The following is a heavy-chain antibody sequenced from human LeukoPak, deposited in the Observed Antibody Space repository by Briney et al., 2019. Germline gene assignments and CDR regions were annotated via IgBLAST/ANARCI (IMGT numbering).Heavy chain of an antibody. V-gene: IGHV4-39*07. Sequence: SETLSLTCTVSGGSISSSSYYWGWIRQPPGKGLEWIGSIYHSGSTYYNPSLKSRVTISVDTSKNQFSLKLSSVTAADTAVYYCARYCSSTSCYPLYYYGMDVWGQGTTVTVSS. D-gene: IGHD2-2*01. CDR3: ARYCSSTSCYPLYYYGMDV. J-gene: IGHJ6*02. CDR1: GGSISSSSYY. CDR2: IYHSGST.